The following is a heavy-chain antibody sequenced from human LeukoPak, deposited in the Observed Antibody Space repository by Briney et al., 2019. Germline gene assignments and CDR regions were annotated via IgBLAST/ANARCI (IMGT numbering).Heavy chain of an antibody. CDR1: GFTFSSYS. V-gene: IGHV3-48*04. CDR2: ISSSSSTI. J-gene: IGHJ4*02. D-gene: IGHD3-10*01. Sequence: GGSLRLSCAASGFTFSSYSMNWVRQAPGKGLEWVSYISSSSSTIYYADSVKGRFTISRDNAKNSLYLQMNSLRAEDTAVYYCARNKAYYYGSGIDYWGQGTLVTVSS. CDR3: ARNKAYYYGSGIDY.